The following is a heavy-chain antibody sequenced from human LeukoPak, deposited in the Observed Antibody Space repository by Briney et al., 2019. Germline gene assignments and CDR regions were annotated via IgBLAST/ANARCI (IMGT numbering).Heavy chain of an antibody. V-gene: IGHV3-7*05. D-gene: IGHD3-16*01. CDR2: INQDGSEK. Sequence: GSLRLSCVASGFTFSNYWMDWVRQAPGKGLERVAKINQDGSEKYYVDSVKGRFTISRDSTKNSLYLQMNSLRAEDTAVYYCSRGGTITWVEDYWGQGTLVTVSS. J-gene: IGHJ4*02. CDR3: SRGGTITWVEDY. CDR1: GFTFSNYW.